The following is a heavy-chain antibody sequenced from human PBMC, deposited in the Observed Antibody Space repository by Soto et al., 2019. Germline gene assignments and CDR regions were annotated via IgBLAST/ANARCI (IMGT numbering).Heavy chain of an antibody. J-gene: IGHJ6*02. CDR2: LSGSGGYT. CDR1: GFTFSSFA. D-gene: IGHD1-26*01. CDR3: AKDWTVGGTGTYHRMDV. V-gene: IGHV3-23*01. Sequence: PGGSLRLSCAASGFTFSSFAMSWVRQAPGKGLEWVSGLSGSGGYTYYADSVKGRFTISRDNSMSTLYLQMNSLRAEDTAVYYCAKDWTVGGTGTYHRMDVWGQGTTVTVSS.